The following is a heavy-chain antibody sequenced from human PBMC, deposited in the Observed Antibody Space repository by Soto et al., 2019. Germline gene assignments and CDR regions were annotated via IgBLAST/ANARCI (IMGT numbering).Heavy chain of an antibody. CDR3: ASSHCSSTSSYTPNYYGMDV. V-gene: IGHV1-3*01. J-gene: IGHJ6*02. CDR1: GYTFTSYA. CDR2: INAGNGNT. Sequence: ASVKVSCKASGYTFTSYAMHWERQAPGQRLEWMGWINAGNGNTQYSQKFQGRVTITRAPSASTAYMELSSLRSEDTAVYCCASSHCSSTSSYTPNYYGMDVCSQGTTVTV. D-gene: IGHD2-2*02.